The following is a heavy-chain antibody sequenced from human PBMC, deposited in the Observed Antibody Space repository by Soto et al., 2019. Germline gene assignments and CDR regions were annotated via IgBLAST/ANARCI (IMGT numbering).Heavy chain of an antibody. Sequence: PSETLSLTCTVSGGSISSGGYYWSWIRQHPGKGLEWIGYIYYSGSTYYNPSLKSRVTISVDTSKNQFSLKLSSVTAADTAVYYCASKKSMAKAGFDYWGQGTLVTVSS. CDR3: ASKKSMAKAGFDY. D-gene: IGHD2-8*01. V-gene: IGHV4-31*03. CDR1: GGSISSGGYY. J-gene: IGHJ4*02. CDR2: IYYSGST.